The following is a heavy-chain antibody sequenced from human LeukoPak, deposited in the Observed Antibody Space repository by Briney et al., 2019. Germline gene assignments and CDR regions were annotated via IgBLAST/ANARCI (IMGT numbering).Heavy chain of an antibody. Sequence: WGTLRLSCAASGFTFSSYGMSWVRQAPGKGLEWVSAISGSGGSTYYADSVKGRFTISRDNSKNTLYLQMNSLRAEDTAVYYCAKLRGWFDYWGQGTLVTVSS. CDR3: AKLRGWFDY. V-gene: IGHV3-23*01. CDR2: ISGSGGST. J-gene: IGHJ4*02. D-gene: IGHD6-19*01. CDR1: GFTFSSYG.